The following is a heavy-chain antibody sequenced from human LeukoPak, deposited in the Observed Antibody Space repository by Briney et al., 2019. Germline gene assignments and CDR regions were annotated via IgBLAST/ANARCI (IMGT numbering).Heavy chain of an antibody. J-gene: IGHJ5*02. CDR3: ARLYSGYASDP. CDR1: GGSISSYY. V-gene: IGHV4-59*01. D-gene: IGHD5-12*01. CDR2: IYYSGST. Sequence: PSETLSLTCTVSGGSISSYYWSWIRQPPGKGLEWIGYIYYSGSTNYNPSLKSRVTISVDTSKNQFSLKLSSVTAADTAVYYCARLYSGYASDPWGQGTLVTVSS.